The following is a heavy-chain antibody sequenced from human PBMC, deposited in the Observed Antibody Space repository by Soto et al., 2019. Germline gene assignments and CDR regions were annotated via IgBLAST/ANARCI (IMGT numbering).Heavy chain of an antibody. D-gene: IGHD3-3*01. V-gene: IGHV3-23*01. CDR3: AKVPHYDFWSGYLTHYYGMDF. CDR2: ISGSGGST. Sequence: GGSLRLSCAASGFTFSSYAMSWVRQAPGKGLEWFSAISGSGGSTYYADSVKGRFTISRDNSKNTLYLQMNSLRAEDTAVYYCAKVPHYDFWSGYLTHYYGMDFWGQGTTVTVSS. J-gene: IGHJ6*02. CDR1: GFTFSSYA.